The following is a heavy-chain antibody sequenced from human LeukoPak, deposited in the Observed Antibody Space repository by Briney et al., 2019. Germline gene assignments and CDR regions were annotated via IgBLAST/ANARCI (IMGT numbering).Heavy chain of an antibody. Sequence: SETLSLTCAVYGGSLSGYYWSWIRQPPGKGLEWIGEINHSGSTNYNPSLKSRVTISVDTSKNQFSLKLSSVTAADTAVYYCASTRPYGSGSYDYWGQGTLVTVSS. CDR3: ASTRPYGSGSYDY. CDR2: INHSGST. J-gene: IGHJ4*02. V-gene: IGHV4-34*01. D-gene: IGHD3-10*01. CDR1: GGSLSGYY.